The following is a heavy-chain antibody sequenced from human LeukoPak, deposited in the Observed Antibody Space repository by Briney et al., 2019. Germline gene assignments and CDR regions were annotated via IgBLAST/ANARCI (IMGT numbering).Heavy chain of an antibody. Sequence: SETLSLSCSVSGASFNDYFWGWIRQPPGRRLEWIGHVYSGGTSEYSPSLKGRVTISLDASNNQVSLSLTSSTAADTAVYYCAREKVLMMSDVASPYFMDVWGRGTTVTVAS. CDR1: GASFNDYF. D-gene: IGHD3-16*01. CDR3: AREKVLMMSDVASPYFMDV. V-gene: IGHV4-59*01. J-gene: IGHJ6*03. CDR2: VYSGGTS.